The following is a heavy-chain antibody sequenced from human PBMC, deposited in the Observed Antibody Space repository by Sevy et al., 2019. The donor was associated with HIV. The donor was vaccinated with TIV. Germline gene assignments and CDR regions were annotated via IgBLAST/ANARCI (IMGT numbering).Heavy chain of an antibody. Sequence: ASVKVSCKASGYTFTGYYMHWVRQAPGQGLEWMGWINPNSGGTNYSQKFQGWVTMTRDTSISTAYMELSRLRSDDTDVYYWERELSIAAAGPYYYYGMDVWGQGTTVTVSS. CDR2: INPNSGGT. J-gene: IGHJ6*01. CDR1: GYTFTGYY. D-gene: IGHD6-13*01. V-gene: IGHV1-2*04. CDR3: ERELSIAAAGPYYYYGMDV.